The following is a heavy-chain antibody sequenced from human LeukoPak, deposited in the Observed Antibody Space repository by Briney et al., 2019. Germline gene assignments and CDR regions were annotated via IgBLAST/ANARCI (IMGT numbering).Heavy chain of an antibody. V-gene: IGHV1-69*13. D-gene: IGHD3-22*01. J-gene: IGHJ4*02. CDR3: ARGGDYYDSSGLDY. CDR2: ITPLFGTA. CDR1: GGTFSKYT. Sequence: SVKVSCKASGGTFSKYTISWVRQRPGQGLEWMGGITPLFGTANYAQKFQGRVTITADESASTAYMELSSLRSEDTAVYYCARGGDYYDSSGLDYWGQGTLVTVSS.